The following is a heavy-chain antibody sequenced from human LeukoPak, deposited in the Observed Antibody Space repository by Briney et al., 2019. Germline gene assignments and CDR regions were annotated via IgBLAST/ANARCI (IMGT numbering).Heavy chain of an antibody. CDR1: GFTFSSYA. CDR2: ISGSGGST. Sequence: GGSLRLSCAASGFTFSSYAMSWVRQAPGKGLEWVSAISGSGGSTYYADSVKGRFTISRDNSKNTLYLQMNSLRAEDTAVYHCAKAPYYYDSSGYRGYFDYWGQGTLVTVSS. CDR3: AKAPYYYDSSGYRGYFDY. V-gene: IGHV3-23*01. D-gene: IGHD3-22*01. J-gene: IGHJ4*02.